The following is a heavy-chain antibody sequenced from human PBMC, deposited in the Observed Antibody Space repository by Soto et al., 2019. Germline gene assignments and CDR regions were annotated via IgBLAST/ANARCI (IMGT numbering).Heavy chain of an antibody. J-gene: IGHJ4*02. D-gene: IGHD6-19*01. V-gene: IGHV4-4*02. CDR2: IHHSGNT. CDR1: SASISSEQW. Sequence: QMQLQESGPGLVKPSETLSLTCAVSSASISSEQWWSWVHQPPGKGLERIGEIHHSGNTNSNPSLKSRVTMSVDKSKNQFPLNLTSLTAADTAVYYCARSFGWYAIDQWSQGTLVTVSS. CDR3: ARSFGWYAIDQ.